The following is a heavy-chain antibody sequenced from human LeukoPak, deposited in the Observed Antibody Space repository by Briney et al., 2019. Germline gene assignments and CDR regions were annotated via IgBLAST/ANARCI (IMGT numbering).Heavy chain of an antibody. Sequence: PSETLSLTCTVSGGSISSYYWSWIRQPPGKGLEWIGYIYYSGSTNYNPSLKSRVTISVDTSKNQFSLKLSSVTAADTAVYYCARGRYGSGSYYIDYWGQGTLVTVSS. CDR1: GGSISSYY. D-gene: IGHD3-10*01. V-gene: IGHV4-59*01. J-gene: IGHJ4*02. CDR3: ARGRYGSGSYYIDY. CDR2: IYYSGST.